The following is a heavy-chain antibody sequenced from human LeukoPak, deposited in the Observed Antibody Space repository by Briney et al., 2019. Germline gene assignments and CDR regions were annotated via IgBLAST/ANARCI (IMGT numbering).Heavy chain of an antibody. D-gene: IGHD2-15*01. CDR2: MNPNSGNT. V-gene: IGHV1-8*01. Sequence: VSVKVSCKASGYTFTSYDINWVRQATGQGLKWMGWMNPNSGNTGYAQKFQGRVTMTRNTSISTAYMELSSLRSEDTAVYYCARVVVAATGLDYWGQGTLVTVSS. CDR1: GYTFTSYD. CDR3: ARVVVAATGLDY. J-gene: IGHJ4*02.